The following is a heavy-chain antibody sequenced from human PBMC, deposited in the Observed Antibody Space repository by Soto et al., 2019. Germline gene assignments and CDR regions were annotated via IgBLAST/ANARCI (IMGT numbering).Heavy chain of an antibody. CDR2: IDWDDDK. J-gene: IGHJ6*02. D-gene: IGHD2-15*01. V-gene: IGHV2-70*11. CDR1: GFSLCTSGMC. CDR3: ARDIVSLDQYGLDV. Sequence: SGPTLVNPTQTLTLTCTFSGFSLCTSGMCVSWIRQPPGKALEWLARIDWDDDKYYSTTLKTRLTISKDTSKNQVVLTMTNMDPVDTATYYCARDIVSLDQYGLDVWGQGTTVTVSS.